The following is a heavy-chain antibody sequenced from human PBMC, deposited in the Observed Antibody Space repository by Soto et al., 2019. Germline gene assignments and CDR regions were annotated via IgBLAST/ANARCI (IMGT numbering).Heavy chain of an antibody. D-gene: IGHD6-19*01. V-gene: IGHV4-34*01. Sequence: SETLSLTCAVYGGSFSGYYWSWIRQPPGKGLEWIGEINHSGSTNYNPSLKSRVTISVDTSKNQFSLKLSSVTAADTAVYYCARGRAVAGTSDYWGQGXLVTVSS. CDR3: ARGRAVAGTSDY. J-gene: IGHJ4*02. CDR2: INHSGST. CDR1: GGSFSGYY.